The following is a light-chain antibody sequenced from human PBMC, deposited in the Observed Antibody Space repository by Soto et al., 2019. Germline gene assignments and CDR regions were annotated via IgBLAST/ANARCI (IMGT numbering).Light chain of an antibody. V-gene: IGKV3-20*01. CDR3: QQYDTSPRT. CDR2: GAS. CDR1: QSISSNY. J-gene: IGKJ1*01. Sequence: EIVLTQSPCTLSVSAGERATLSCSASQSISSNYLAWYQQKPGQAPRLLIYGASSRATGIPDRFSGSGSGTDFTLTISRLEPEDFAVYYCQQYDTSPRTFGQGTKVDIK.